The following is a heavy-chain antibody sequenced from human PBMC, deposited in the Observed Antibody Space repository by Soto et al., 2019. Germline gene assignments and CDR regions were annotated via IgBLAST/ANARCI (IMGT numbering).Heavy chain of an antibody. D-gene: IGHD4-17*01. Sequence: PGGSLRLLCAASGFTFSDYGLHWVRQAPGKGLEWVAIISLDGINEHYADSVQGRFTISRDNSENTLYLKMNSLRADDTAVYYCARPAATVIFYSGMDVWGPGPTLTLST. CDR3: ARPAATVIFYSGMDV. CDR1: GFTFSDYG. J-gene: IGHJ6*01. CDR2: ISLDGINE. V-gene: IGHV3-30-3*01.